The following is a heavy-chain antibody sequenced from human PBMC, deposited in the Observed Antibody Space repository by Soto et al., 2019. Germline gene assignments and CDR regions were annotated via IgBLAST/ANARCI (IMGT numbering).Heavy chain of an antibody. CDR2: IIPIFGTA. J-gene: IGHJ4*02. V-gene: IGHV1-69*06. Sequence: QVQLVQSGAEVKKPGSSVKVSCKASGGTFSSYAISWVRQAPGQGLEWMGGIIPIFGTANYAQKFQGRVTITADKSPSTAYMELSSLRSEDAAVYSCASHPPSSHGGNWLFDYWGQVTLVTVAS. D-gene: IGHD2-15*01. CDR3: ASHPPSSHGGNWLFDY. CDR1: GGTFSSYA.